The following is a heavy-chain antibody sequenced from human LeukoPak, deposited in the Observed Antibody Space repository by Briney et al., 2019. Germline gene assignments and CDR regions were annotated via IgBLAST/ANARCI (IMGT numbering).Heavy chain of an antibody. CDR1: GFTFSSYS. J-gene: IGHJ6*02. V-gene: IGHV3-21*01. Sequence: PGGSLRLSCAASGFTFSSYSMNWVRQAPGKGLEWVSSISSSSSYIYYADSVKGRFTISRDNAKNSLYLQMNSLRAEDTAVYYCARGDPDCSSTSCPSYYYGMDVWGQGTTVTVSS. D-gene: IGHD2-2*01. CDR2: ISSSSSYI. CDR3: ARGDPDCSSTSCPSYYYGMDV.